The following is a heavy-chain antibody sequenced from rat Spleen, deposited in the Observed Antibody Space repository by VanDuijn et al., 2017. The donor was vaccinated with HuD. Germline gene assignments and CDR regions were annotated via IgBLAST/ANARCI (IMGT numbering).Heavy chain of an antibody. V-gene: IGHV5-25*01. CDR2: ISTGGGNT. J-gene: IGHJ1*01. CDR3: ARHGVRRAPYYFDF. CDR1: GFTFSNYY. D-gene: IGHD1-11*01. Sequence: EVQLVESGGGLVQPGRSMKLSCAASGFTFSNYYMAWVRQAPTKGLEWVASISTGGGNTYYRDSVKGRFTISRDNAKSTLYLQMDSLRSEDTATYYCARHGVRRAPYYFDFWGPGTMVTVSS.